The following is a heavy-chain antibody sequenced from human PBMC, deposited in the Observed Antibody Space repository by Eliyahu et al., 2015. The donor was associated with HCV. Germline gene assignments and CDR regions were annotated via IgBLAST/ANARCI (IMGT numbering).Heavy chain of an antibody. CDR3: ARENFGVYFDY. CDR1: XXTFSSYE. V-gene: IGHV3-48*03. D-gene: IGHD4-17*01. J-gene: IGHJ4*02. CDR2: ISSSGGTK. Sequence: EVQLVESGGGLVQPGGSLXLSCAXSXXTFSSYEMNWVRQAPGKGLEWVSYISSSGGTKYYADSVKGRFTISRDNAKNSLYLQMNSLRAEDTAVYYCARENFGVYFDYWGQGTLVTVSS.